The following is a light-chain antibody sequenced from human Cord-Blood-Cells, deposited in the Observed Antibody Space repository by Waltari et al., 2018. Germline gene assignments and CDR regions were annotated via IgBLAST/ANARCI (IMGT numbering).Light chain of an antibody. Sequence: EIVLTQSPATLSLSPGERATPPCRDSQSVSSYLAWYQQKPGQAPRLLIYDASNRATGIPARFSGSGSGTDFNRTISSLEPEDFAVYYCQQRSNWPPFFGPGTKVDIK. CDR3: QQRSNWPPF. CDR1: QSVSSY. J-gene: IGKJ3*01. V-gene: IGKV3-11*01. CDR2: DAS.